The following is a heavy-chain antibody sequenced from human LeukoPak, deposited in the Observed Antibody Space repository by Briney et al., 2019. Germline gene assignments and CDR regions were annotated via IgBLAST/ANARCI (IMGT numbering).Heavy chain of an antibody. CDR1: GGTFSSYA. CDR3: ARGSPAAILSYFDY. V-gene: IGHV1-69*05. CDR2: IIPIFGTA. Sequence: PVKVSCKASGGTFSSYAISWVRQAPGQGLEWMGGIIPIFGTANYAQKFQGRVTITTDESTSTAYMELSSLRSEDTAVYYCARGSPAAILSYFDYWGQGTLVTVSS. D-gene: IGHD2-2*01. J-gene: IGHJ4*02.